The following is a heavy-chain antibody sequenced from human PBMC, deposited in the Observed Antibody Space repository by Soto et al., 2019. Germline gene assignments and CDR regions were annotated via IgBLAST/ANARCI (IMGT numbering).Heavy chain of an antibody. CDR3: ARQVGELLYGGYVYYGMDA. V-gene: IGHV1-69*04. D-gene: IGHD3-10*01. J-gene: IGHJ6*02. Sequence: EASVKVSCKVSGGTFSNYAISWVRQAPGQGLDWMGRIIPILGTPNYAQKFQGRVTITADKSTSTAYMELSSLRSDDTAAYYCARQVGELLYGGYVYYGMDAWRQGTTVTVSS. CDR1: GGTFSNYA. CDR2: IIPILGTP.